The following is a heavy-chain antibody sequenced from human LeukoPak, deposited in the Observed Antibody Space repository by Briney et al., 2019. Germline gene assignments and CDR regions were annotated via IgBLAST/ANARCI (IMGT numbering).Heavy chain of an antibody. CDR2: IKQDGSEK. J-gene: IGHJ4*02. D-gene: IGHD3-10*01. V-gene: IGHV3-7*04. Sequence: GGSLRLSCAASGFTFSSYWMSWVRQAPGKGLEWVANIKQDGSEKYYVDSVKGRFTISRDNAKNSLYLQMNSLRAEDTAVYYCARAYYYGSGSYWASDYWGQGTLVTASS. CDR3: ARAYYYGSGSYWASDY. CDR1: GFTFSSYW.